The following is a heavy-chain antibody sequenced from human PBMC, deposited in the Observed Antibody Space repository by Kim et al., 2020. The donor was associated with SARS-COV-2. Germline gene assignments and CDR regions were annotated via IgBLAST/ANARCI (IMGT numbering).Heavy chain of an antibody. CDR2: MTGGDGDT. D-gene: IGHD7-27*01. CDR1: GFTFSNYA. CDR3: AKRSAVSWGHFDS. J-gene: IGHJ4*02. V-gene: IGHV3-23*01. Sequence: GGSLRLSCAASGFTFSNYAMAWVRQAPGKGLEWVSAMTGGDGDTDYADSVKGRFTISRDNSKNTLWLHMNSLRAEDTAVYYCAKRSAVSWGHFDSWGQGTLVTVSS.